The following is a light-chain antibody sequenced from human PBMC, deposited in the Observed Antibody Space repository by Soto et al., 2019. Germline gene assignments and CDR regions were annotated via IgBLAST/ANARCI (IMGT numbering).Light chain of an antibody. Sequence: DIQMTQSPSSLSASVGDRVTITCRASQGISNSLAWYQQKPGKVPKLLIYAASTLQSGVPSRFSGSGSGTDFTLTISRLQPEDVATYYCQKYNSAPRTFGQGTKVEIK. CDR2: AAS. J-gene: IGKJ1*01. CDR3: QKYNSAPRT. V-gene: IGKV1-27*01. CDR1: QGISNS.